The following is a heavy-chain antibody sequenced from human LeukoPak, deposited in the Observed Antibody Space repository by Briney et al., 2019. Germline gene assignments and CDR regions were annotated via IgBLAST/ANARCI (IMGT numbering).Heavy chain of an antibody. CDR1: GFTFSSYS. Sequence: GSLRLSCAASGFTFSSYSMNWVRQPPGKGLEWIGEINHSGSTNYNPSLKSRVTISVDTSKNRFSLKLSSVTAADTAVYYCARVGALLWFGELNWFDPWGQGTLVTVSS. D-gene: IGHD3-10*01. V-gene: IGHV4-34*01. CDR2: INHSGST. J-gene: IGHJ5*02. CDR3: ARVGALLWFGELNWFDP.